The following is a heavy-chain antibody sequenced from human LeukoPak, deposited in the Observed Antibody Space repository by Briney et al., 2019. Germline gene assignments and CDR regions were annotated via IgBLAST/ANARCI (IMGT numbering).Heavy chain of an antibody. CDR3: ARDRGYCSGGSCYTYYFDY. D-gene: IGHD2-15*01. CDR1: RFTFSSYS. J-gene: IGHJ4*02. Sequence: GGSLRLSCAASRFTFSSYSMNWVRQAPGKGLEWISYISLSSGTIYYADSVKGRFTISRDNAKNSLYLQMNSLRDEDTAVYYSARDRGYCSGGSCYTYYFDYWGQGTLVTVSS. CDR2: ISLSSGTI. V-gene: IGHV3-48*02.